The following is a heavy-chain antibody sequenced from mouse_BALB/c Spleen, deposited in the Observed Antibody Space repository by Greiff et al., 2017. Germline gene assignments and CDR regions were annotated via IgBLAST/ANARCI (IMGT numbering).Heavy chain of an antibody. Sequence: EVKLMESGGGLVKPGGSLKLSCAASGFTFSSYAMSWVRQTPEKRLEWVASISSGGSTYYPDSVKGRFTISRDNARNILYLQMSSLRSEDTAMYYCARALLRADWYFDVWGAGTTVTVSS. CDR1: GFTFSSYA. J-gene: IGHJ1*01. V-gene: IGHV5-6-5*01. D-gene: IGHD1-2*01. CDR2: ISSGGST. CDR3: ARALLRADWYFDV.